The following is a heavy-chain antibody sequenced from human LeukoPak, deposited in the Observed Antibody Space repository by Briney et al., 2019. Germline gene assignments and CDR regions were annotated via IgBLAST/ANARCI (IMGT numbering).Heavy chain of an antibody. CDR3: AIPDRRYGDASDI. Sequence: PGGSLRLSCAASGFTFSDYYMSWIRQAPGKGLEWVSYISSSGSARYYADSVKGRFTISRDNAKNSLYLQMNSLRAEDTAVYYCAIPDRRYGDASDIWGQGTMVTVSS. J-gene: IGHJ3*02. D-gene: IGHD3-9*01. CDR2: ISSSGSAR. V-gene: IGHV3-11*04. CDR1: GFTFSDYY.